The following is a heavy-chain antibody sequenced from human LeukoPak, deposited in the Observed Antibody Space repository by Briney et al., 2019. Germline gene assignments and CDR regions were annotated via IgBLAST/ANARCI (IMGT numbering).Heavy chain of an antibody. CDR2: ISGSGGST. CDR1: GFTFSSYA. J-gene: IGHJ4*02. CDR3: ATEHTLGRYSSGFDY. D-gene: IGHD6-19*01. V-gene: IGHV3-23*01. Sequence: GGSLRLSCAASGFTFSSYAMSWVRQAPGKGLEWVSAISGSGGSTYYADSVKGRFTISRDNSKNTLYLRMNSLRAEDTAVYYCATEHTLGRYSSGFDYWGQGTLVTVSS.